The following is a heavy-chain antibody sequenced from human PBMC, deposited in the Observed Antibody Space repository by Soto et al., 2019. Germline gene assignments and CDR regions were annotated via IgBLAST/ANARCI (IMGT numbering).Heavy chain of an antibody. J-gene: IGHJ5*01. V-gene: IGHV4-34*01. D-gene: IGHD3-22*01. Sequence: SETLSLTCAVYGGSFSCHSWTWIRQAPGKGLEWIGDINHSGRVNYSPSLKSRVTISLDTSKNQFSLTLSAVTAADTAMYYCSTRAYDTNGYYRFDPWGQGTLVTVSS. CDR1: GGSFSCHS. CDR2: INHSGRV. CDR3: STRAYDTNGYYRFDP.